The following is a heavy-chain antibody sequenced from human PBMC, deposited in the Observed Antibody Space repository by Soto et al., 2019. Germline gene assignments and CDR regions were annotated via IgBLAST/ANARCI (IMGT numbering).Heavy chain of an antibody. D-gene: IGHD6-19*01. CDR3: ARNPYRSSGWYRPPHFDY. Sequence: GASVKVSCKASGYTFTSYAMHWVRQAPGQRLEWMGWINAGNGNTKYSQKFQGRVTITRDTSASTAYMELSSLRSEDTAVYYCARNPYRSSGWYRPPHFDYWGQGTLVTVSS. V-gene: IGHV1-3*01. CDR2: INAGNGNT. CDR1: GYTFTSYA. J-gene: IGHJ4*02.